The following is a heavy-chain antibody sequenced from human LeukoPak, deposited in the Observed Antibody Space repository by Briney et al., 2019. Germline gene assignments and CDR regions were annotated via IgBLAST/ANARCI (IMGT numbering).Heavy chain of an antibody. CDR3: ARKDDPRAFDY. V-gene: IGHV4-39*01. J-gene: IGHJ4*02. Sequence: PSETLSLTCTVSGGSISSSSYYWGWIRHPPGKGLEWIGSIYYSGSTYYNPSRKSRVTISVDTSKNQFSLKLSSVTAADTAVYYCARKDDPRAFDYWGQGTLVTVSS. D-gene: IGHD1-1*01. CDR1: GGSISSSSYY. CDR2: IYYSGST.